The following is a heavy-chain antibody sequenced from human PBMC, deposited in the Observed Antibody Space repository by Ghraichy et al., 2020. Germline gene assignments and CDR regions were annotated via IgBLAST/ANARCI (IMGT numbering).Heavy chain of an antibody. D-gene: IGHD5-12*01. V-gene: IGHV3-64D*09. CDR2: ISSNGGST. Sequence: GESLNISCSASGFTFSSYAMHWVRQAPGKGLEYVSAISSNGGSTYYADSVKGRFTISRDNSKNTLYLQMSSLRAEDTAVYYCVKDPGYSGYVWGQGTLVTVSS. CDR1: GFTFSSYA. CDR3: VKDPGYSGYV. J-gene: IGHJ4*02.